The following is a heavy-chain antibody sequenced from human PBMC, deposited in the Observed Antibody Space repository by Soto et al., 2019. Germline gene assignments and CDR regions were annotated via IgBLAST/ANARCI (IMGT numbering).Heavy chain of an antibody. CDR3: ARAHSTTVITLKWGAMDF. Sequence: ASETLSLTCAAYGGSFSGFYWSWIRQSPGKGLEWIGEIYHRGNTNYNPSLKTRVSISVDTSKNQFSLNLTSVTAADTAVYYCARAHSTTVITLKWGAMDFWGQGTTVTVSS. D-gene: IGHD3-22*01. V-gene: IGHV4-34*01. CDR1: GGSFSGFY. CDR2: IYHRGNT. J-gene: IGHJ6*02.